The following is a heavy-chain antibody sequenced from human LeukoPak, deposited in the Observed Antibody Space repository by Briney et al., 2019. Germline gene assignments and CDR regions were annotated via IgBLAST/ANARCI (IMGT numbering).Heavy chain of an antibody. J-gene: IGHJ4*02. V-gene: IGHV4-39*01. CDR3: ASHPYYDFWSGPQSVDY. D-gene: IGHD3-3*01. Sequence: PSDTLSHTCTVSGGSISANNYYWGWIRQPPGKGLEWIGSIHNSATTYYSSSLNSRVTVSVDTSKNQFSLKLGSVTAADTAVYFCASHPYYDFWSGPQSVDYSGQGTLVTVSS. CDR2: IHNSATT. CDR1: GGSISANNYY.